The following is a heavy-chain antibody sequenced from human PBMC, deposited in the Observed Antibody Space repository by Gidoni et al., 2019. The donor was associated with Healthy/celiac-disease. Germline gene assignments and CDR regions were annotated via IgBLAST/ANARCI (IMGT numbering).Heavy chain of an antibody. CDR1: GFPFSSYS. CDR2: ISSSSSYI. Sequence: EVQLVESGGGLVKPGGSLRLSCAASGFPFSSYSMNWVRQAPGKGLEWVSSISSSSSYIYYADSVKGRFTISRDNAKNSLYLQMNSLRAEDTAVYYCARAPGGVVPAAEGWGWFDPWGQGTLVTVSS. CDR3: ARAPGGVVPAAEGWGWFDP. V-gene: IGHV3-21*01. J-gene: IGHJ5*02. D-gene: IGHD2-2*01.